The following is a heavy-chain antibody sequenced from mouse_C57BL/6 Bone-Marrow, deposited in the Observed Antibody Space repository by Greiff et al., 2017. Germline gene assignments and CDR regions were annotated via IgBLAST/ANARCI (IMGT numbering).Heavy chain of an antibody. V-gene: IGHV3-6*01. CDR2: ISYDGSN. Sequence: ESGPGLVKPSQSLSLTCSVTGYSITSGYYWNWIRQFPGNKLEWMGYISYDGSNNYNPSLKNRISITRDTSKNQFFLKLNSVTTEDTATYYCARDPRLDYWGQGTTLTVSS. CDR1: GYSITSGYY. J-gene: IGHJ2*01. CDR3: ARDPRLDY.